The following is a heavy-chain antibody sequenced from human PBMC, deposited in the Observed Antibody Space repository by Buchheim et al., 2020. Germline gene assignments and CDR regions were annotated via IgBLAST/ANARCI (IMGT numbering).Heavy chain of an antibody. D-gene: IGHD3-16*01. CDR3: ARGGGFFRYRRAFDI. Sequence: QVQLQQWGAGLLKPSETLSLTCAVYGGSFSGYYWSWIRQPPGKGLEWIGEINHRGSTNYNPSLKSRVTISVDTSKNQFSLKLSSVTAADTAVYYCARGGGFFRYRRAFDIWGQGT. V-gene: IGHV4-34*01. J-gene: IGHJ3*02. CDR1: GGSFSGYY. CDR2: INHRGST.